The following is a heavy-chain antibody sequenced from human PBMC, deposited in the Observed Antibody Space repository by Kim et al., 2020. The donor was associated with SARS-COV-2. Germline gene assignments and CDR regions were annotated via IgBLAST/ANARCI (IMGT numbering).Heavy chain of an antibody. D-gene: IGHD1-26*01. Sequence: SETLSLTCTVSGYSISSGYYWGWIRQPPGKGLEWIGSIYHSGSTYYNPSLKSRVTISVDTSKNQFSLKLSSVTAADTAVYYCARDFGIVGATWRSSVKTPSYGMDVWGQGTTVTVSS. CDR2: IYHSGST. CDR3: ARDFGIVGATWRSSVKTPSYGMDV. V-gene: IGHV4-38-2*02. CDR1: GYSISSGYY. J-gene: IGHJ6*02.